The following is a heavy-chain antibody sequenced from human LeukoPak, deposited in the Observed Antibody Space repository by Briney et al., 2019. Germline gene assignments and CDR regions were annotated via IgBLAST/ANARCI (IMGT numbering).Heavy chain of an antibody. V-gene: IGHV1-46*01. J-gene: IGHJ4*02. CDR1: GYTFTSYY. CDR3: ARAWMGMTTVTRLDY. Sequence: ASVKVSCKASGYTFTSYYMHWVRQAPGQGLEWMGIINPSGGSTSYAQKFQGRVTMTRDTSTSTVYMELSSLRSEDMAVYYCARAWMGMTTVTRLDYWGQGTLVTVSS. CDR2: INPSGGST. D-gene: IGHD4-17*01.